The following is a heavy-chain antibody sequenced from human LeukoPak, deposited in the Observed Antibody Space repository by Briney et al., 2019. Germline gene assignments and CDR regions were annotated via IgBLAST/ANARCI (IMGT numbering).Heavy chain of an antibody. J-gene: IGHJ5*02. CDR2: INPNSGGT. Sequence: GASVKVSCKASGYTFTGYYMHWVRQAPGQGLEWMGWINPNSGGTNYAQKFQGRVTMTRDTSISTAYLQWSSLKASDTAMYYCARTPKSRYYYDSSPWFDPWGQGTLVTVSS. CDR1: GYTFTGYY. V-gene: IGHV1-2*02. CDR3: ARTPKSRYYYDSSPWFDP. D-gene: IGHD3-22*01.